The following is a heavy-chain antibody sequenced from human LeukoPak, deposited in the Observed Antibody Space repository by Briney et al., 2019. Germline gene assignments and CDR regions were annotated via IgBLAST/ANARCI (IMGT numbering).Heavy chain of an antibody. CDR2: INHSGST. J-gene: IGHJ4*02. Sequence: SETLSLTCAVYGGSFSGYYWSWIRQPPGKGLEWIGEINHSGSTNYNLSLKSRVTISVDTSKNQFSLKLSSVTAGDTAVYYCARSDQYYYDSSGYSLFDYWGQGTLVTVSS. CDR1: GGSFSGYY. D-gene: IGHD3-22*01. V-gene: IGHV4-34*01. CDR3: ARSDQYYYDSSGYSLFDY.